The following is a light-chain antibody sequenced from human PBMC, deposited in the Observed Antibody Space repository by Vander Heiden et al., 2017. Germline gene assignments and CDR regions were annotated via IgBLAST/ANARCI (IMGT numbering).Light chain of an antibody. J-gene: IGKJ2*01. Sequence: DIEMTQSPLSLPVTPGEPASISRRSSQSLLHSNGYNYLDWYLQKPGQSPQLLIYLGSNRASGVPDRFSGSGSGTDFTLKISRVEAEDVGVYYCMQALQTPNTFGQGTKLEIK. V-gene: IGKV2-28*01. CDR1: QSLLHSNGYNY. CDR3: MQALQTPNT. CDR2: LGS.